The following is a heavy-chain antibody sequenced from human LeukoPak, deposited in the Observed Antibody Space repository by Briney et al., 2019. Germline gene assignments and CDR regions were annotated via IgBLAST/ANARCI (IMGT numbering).Heavy chain of an antibody. CDR1: GYTYTGYY. CDR3: ARDILTGYPSDY. V-gene: IGHV1-2*06. D-gene: IGHD3-9*01. J-gene: IGHJ4*02. CDR2: INPNSGGT. Sequence: GASVKVSCKASGYTYTGYYMHWVRQAPGQGLEWMGRINPNSGGTNYAQKFQGRVTMTRDTSISTAYMELSRLRSDDTAVYYCARDILTGYPSDYWGQGNLVTVSS.